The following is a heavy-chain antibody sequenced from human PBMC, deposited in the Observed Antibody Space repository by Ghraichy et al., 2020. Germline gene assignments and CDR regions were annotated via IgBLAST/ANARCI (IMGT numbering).Heavy chain of an antibody. V-gene: IGHV4-39*01. CDR2: IYYSGST. CDR1: GGSISSSSYY. J-gene: IGHJ5*02. CDR3: ARHGGYFDP. Sequence: SETLSLTCTVSGGSISSSSYYWGWIRQPPGKGLEWIGSIYYSGSTYYNPSLKSRVTISVDTSKNQFSLKLSSVTAADTAVYYCARHGGYFDPWGQGTLVTVSS. D-gene: IGHD2-15*01.